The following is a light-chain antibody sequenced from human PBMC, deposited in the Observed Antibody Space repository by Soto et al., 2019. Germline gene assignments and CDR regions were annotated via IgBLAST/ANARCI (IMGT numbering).Light chain of an antibody. CDR3: AAWDDSLSGRVV. V-gene: IGLV1-44*01. J-gene: IGLJ2*01. CDR1: SSNIGSNT. CDR2: SNN. Sequence: QSVLTQPPSASGAPVQRVTISCSGSSSNIGSNTVNWYQQLPGTAPKLLIYSNNQRPSEVPDRFSGSKSGPSASLAISGLRSEDEADYYCAAWDDSLSGRVVFGGGTKLTVL.